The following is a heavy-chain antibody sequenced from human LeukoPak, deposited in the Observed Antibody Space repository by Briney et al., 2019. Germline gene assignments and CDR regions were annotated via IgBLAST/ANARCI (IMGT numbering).Heavy chain of an antibody. V-gene: IGHV1-18*01. CDR3: ARDPDLGSGYFDY. CDR1: GYTFRNYG. J-gene: IGHJ4*02. Sequence: ASVKVSCKTAGYTFRNYGINWVRQAPGQGLEWMGWISSSNGNTNYAQKLQGRVTMTTDTSTSTAYMELTSLRFDDTAIYYCARDPDLGSGYFDYWGLGTLVTVSS. CDR2: ISSSNGNT. D-gene: IGHD6-19*01.